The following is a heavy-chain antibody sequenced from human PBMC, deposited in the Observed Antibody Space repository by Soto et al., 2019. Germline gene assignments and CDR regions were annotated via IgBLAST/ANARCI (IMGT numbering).Heavy chain of an antibody. CDR1: GASISSGGYS. CDR3: ARLYGSGSYYMGSKTTWFRGSNWFDP. J-gene: IGHJ5*02. Sequence: SETLSLTCAVSGASISSGGYSWSWIRQPPGRGLEWIGYIYYSGSTNYNPPLKSRVTMSVDTSKNQFSLKLSSVTAADTAVYYCARLYGSGSYYMGSKTTWFRGSNWFDPWGQGTLVTVSS. D-gene: IGHD3-10*01. V-gene: IGHV4-30-2*01. CDR2: IYYSGST.